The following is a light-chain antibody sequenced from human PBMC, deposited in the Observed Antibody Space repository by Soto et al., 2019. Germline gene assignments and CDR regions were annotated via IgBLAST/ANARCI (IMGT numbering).Light chain of an antibody. Sequence: QSVLTQPPSVSGAPGQRVTISCTGSSSNIGAGYDVHWYQQLPGTAPKLLFYGNSNRPSGDPDRFSGSKSGTSASLAITGLRAEDEADYYCQSHDSSLSGYVFGTGTKVTVL. CDR1: SSNIGAGYD. CDR3: QSHDSSLSGYV. V-gene: IGLV1-40*01. CDR2: GNS. J-gene: IGLJ1*01.